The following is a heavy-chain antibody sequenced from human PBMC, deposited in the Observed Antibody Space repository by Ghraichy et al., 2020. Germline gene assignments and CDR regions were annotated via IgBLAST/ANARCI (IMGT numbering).Heavy chain of an antibody. CDR3: ASLVEGQKGGY. Sequence: SCGASGFSFSDHYMDWVRQAPGQGLEWVGRIRDKSQGYTTEYAASVKGRFTVSSDDSKNSLFLQMNSLKIEDTAVYYCASLVEGQKGGYWGPGTLVTASS. CDR1: GFSFSDHY. V-gene: IGHV3-72*01. D-gene: IGHD2-8*02. CDR2: IRDKSQGYTT. J-gene: IGHJ4*02.